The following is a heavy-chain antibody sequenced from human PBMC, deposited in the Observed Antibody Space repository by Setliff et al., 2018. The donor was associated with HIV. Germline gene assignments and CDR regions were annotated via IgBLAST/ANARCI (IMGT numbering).Heavy chain of an antibody. Sequence: GGSLRLSCEASGFMFGTNWMSWVRQAPGKGPEWLANINQDGSDKYYADSVKGRFTISRDNAKNSLYLQMSSLRAEDTAVYYCARDRDGEYNSSGYYYGMDVWGQGTTVTVSS. CDR2: INQDGSDK. J-gene: IGHJ6*02. CDR3: ARDRDGEYNSSGYYYGMDV. V-gene: IGHV3-7*01. CDR1: GFMFGTNW. D-gene: IGHD6-6*01.